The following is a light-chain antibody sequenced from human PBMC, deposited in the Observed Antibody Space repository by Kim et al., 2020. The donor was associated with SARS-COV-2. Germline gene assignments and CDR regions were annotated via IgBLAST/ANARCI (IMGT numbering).Light chain of an antibody. Sequence: IRMTQSPSSVSASVGDRVTITCRACQDIDTWLAWYQHKPGKAPKVLIYVASSLQSGVPSRFSGSGSGTDFTLTISNLLPEDFATYYCQQTNNFPYTFGQGTKLEI. J-gene: IGKJ2*01. CDR1: QDIDTW. CDR3: QQTNNFPYT. V-gene: IGKV1-12*01. CDR2: VAS.